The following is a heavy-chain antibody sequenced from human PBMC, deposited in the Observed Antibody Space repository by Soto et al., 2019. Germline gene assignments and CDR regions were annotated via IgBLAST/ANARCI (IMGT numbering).Heavy chain of an antibody. CDR2: ISAYNGNT. V-gene: IGHV1-18*01. Sequence: ASVKVSCKASCYTFTSYGISLLRQAPGQGLEWMGWISAYNGNTNYAQKLQGRVTMTTDTSTSTAYMELRSLRSDDTAVYYCARERDTAMVDYFDYWGQGTLVTVSS. J-gene: IGHJ4*02. CDR3: ARERDTAMVDYFDY. D-gene: IGHD5-18*01. CDR1: CYTFTSYG.